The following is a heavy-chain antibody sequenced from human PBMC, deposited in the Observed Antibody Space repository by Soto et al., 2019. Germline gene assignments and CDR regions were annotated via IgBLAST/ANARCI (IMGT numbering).Heavy chain of an antibody. J-gene: IGHJ4*02. CDR3: ARAAYGHGDYYFDY. Sequence: PSETLSLTCAVSGYSISSGYYWGWIRQPPGKGLEWIGSIYHSGSTYYNPSLKSRVTISVDTSKNQFSLKLSSVTAADTAVYYCARAAYGHGDYYFDYWGQGTRVTVSS. D-gene: IGHD3-10*01. CDR2: IYHSGST. CDR1: GYSISSGYY. V-gene: IGHV4-38-2*01.